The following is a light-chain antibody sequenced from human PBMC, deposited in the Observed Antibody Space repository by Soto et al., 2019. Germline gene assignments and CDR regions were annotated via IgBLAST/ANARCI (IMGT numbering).Light chain of an antibody. J-gene: IGKJ5*01. V-gene: IGKV3-11*01. Sequence: VLTQSPATLSLSPGERATLSCRASQNIDIYLAWYQQKPGQPPRLLIYDASNRATGIPARFTGSGSGTDFTLTISSLEPEDFAVYYCHQRSTWPPITFGQGTRLDIK. CDR1: QNIDIY. CDR3: HQRSTWPPIT. CDR2: DAS.